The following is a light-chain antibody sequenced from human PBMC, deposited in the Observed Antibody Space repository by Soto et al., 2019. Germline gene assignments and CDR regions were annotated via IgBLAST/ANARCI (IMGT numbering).Light chain of an antibody. Sequence: IGWSLTRRTRSLSPAGRVAPPPSSSQSVSSSYLAWYQQKPGQAPRLLIYGASSRATGIPDRFSGSGSGTDFTLTISRLEPEDFAVYYCQQYGSSPRTFGQGTKVDI. CDR1: QSVSSSY. CDR2: GAS. V-gene: IGKV3-20*01. CDR3: QQYGSSPRT. J-gene: IGKJ1*01.